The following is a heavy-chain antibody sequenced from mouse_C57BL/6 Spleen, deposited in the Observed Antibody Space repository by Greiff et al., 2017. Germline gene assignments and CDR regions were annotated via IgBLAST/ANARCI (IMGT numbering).Heavy chain of an antibody. CDR1: GFTFSSYT. CDR2: ISGGGGNT. D-gene: IGHD1-1*01. V-gene: IGHV5-9*01. J-gene: IGHJ4*01. Sequence: EVQGVESGGGLVKPGGSLKLSCAASGFTFSSYTMSWVRQTPEKRLEWVATISGGGGNTYYPDSVKGRFTISRDNAKNTLYLQMSSLRSEDTALYYCARSSSWAMDYWGQGTSVTVSS. CDR3: ARSSSWAMDY.